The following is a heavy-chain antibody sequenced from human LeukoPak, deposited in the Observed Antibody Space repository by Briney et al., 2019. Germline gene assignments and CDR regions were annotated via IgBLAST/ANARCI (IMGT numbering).Heavy chain of an antibody. CDR1: GFTFSSYW. D-gene: IGHD5-18*01. Sequence: GGSLRLSCAASGFTFSSYWMSWVRQAPGKGLEWVANIKKDGSEKYYVDSVKGRFTISRDNAKTSLYLQMNSLRAEDTAVYYCARDLSGVTGYTYGRGIDYWGQGSLVTVSS. CDR3: ARDLSGVTGYTYGRGIDY. V-gene: IGHV3-7*01. J-gene: IGHJ4*02. CDR2: IKKDGSEK.